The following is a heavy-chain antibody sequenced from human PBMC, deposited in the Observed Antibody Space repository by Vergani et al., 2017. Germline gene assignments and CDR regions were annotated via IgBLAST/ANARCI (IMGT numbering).Heavy chain of an antibody. D-gene: IGHD6-19*01. J-gene: IGHJ4*02. CDR2: IYYSGST. CDR3: ARDSYSSGWYASFDY. V-gene: IGHV4-4*07. Sequence: QVQLQESGPGLVKPSETLSLTCTVSGGSISSYYWSWIRQPAGEGLEWIGRIYYSGSTNYNPSLKSRVTISVDTSKNQFSLKLSSVTAADTAVYYCARDSYSSGWYASFDYWGQGTLVTVSS. CDR1: GGSISSYY.